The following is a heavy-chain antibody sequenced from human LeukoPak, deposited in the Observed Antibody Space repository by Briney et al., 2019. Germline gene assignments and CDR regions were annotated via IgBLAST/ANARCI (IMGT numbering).Heavy chain of an antibody. CDR2: IYYSGST. D-gene: IGHD5-18*01. J-gene: IGHJ4*02. V-gene: IGHV4-61*08. Sequence: PSETLSLTCTVSGGSISSGGYYWSWIRQPPGKGLEWIGYIYYSGSTNYNPSLKSRVTISVDTSKNQFSLKLSSVTAADTAVYYCARGYSYGFGYFDYWGQGTLVTVSS. CDR1: GGSISSGGYY. CDR3: ARGYSYGFGYFDY.